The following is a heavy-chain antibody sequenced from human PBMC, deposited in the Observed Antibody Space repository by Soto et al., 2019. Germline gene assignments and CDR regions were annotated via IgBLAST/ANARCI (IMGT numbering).Heavy chain of an antibody. Sequence: SETLSLTCTVSGGSISSYYWSWIRQPPGKGLEWIGYIYYSGSTNYNPSLKSRVTISVDTSKNQFSLKLSSVTAADTAVYYCARHDIDYYGMDVWGQGTTVTVPS. CDR2: IYYSGST. V-gene: IGHV4-59*08. J-gene: IGHJ6*02. D-gene: IGHD5-12*01. CDR1: GGSISSYY. CDR3: ARHDIDYYGMDV.